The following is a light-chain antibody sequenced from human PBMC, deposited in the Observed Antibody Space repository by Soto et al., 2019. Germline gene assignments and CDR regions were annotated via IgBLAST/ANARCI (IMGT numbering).Light chain of an antibody. CDR3: QQANSTSWT. CDR1: QDSSNW. J-gene: IGKJ1*01. V-gene: IGKV1-12*01. Sequence: DIQMTQPASSVSASVGARVTITCRASQDSSNWLAWYQQKPGKAPKLLIYAASSLQSGVPSRFSGSGSGTDFTLTISSLQPEDFATYYCQQANSTSWTFGQGTKVDIK. CDR2: AAS.